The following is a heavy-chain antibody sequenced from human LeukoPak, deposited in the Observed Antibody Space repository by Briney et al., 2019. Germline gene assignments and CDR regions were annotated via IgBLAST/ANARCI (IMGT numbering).Heavy chain of an antibody. Sequence: GASVKVSCKASGYTFTSYYMHWVRQAPGQGLEWMGIINPSGGSTSYAQKFQGRVTMTRDTSTSTVYMELSSLRSEDTAVYYCAIPAPTVTGAVYFQHWGQGTLVTVSS. CDR1: GYTFTSYY. V-gene: IGHV1-46*01. CDR3: AIPAPTVTGAVYFQH. D-gene: IGHD4-17*01. J-gene: IGHJ1*01. CDR2: INPSGGST.